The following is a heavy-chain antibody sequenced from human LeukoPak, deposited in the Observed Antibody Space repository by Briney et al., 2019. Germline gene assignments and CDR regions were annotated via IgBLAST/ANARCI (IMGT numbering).Heavy chain of an antibody. D-gene: IGHD3-22*01. Sequence: SVKVSCKASGGTFSSYAISWVRQAPGQGLEWMGRIIPIFGTANYAQKFQGRVTITTDESTSTAYMELSSLRSEDTAVYYCARENITMIVVAKPGGYYFDYWGQGTLVTVSS. CDR2: IIPIFGTA. V-gene: IGHV1-69*05. CDR1: GGTFSSYA. J-gene: IGHJ4*02. CDR3: ARENITMIVVAKPGGYYFDY.